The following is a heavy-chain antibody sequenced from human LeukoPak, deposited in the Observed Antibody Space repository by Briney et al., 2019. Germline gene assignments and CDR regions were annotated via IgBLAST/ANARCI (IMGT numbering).Heavy chain of an antibody. V-gene: IGHV1-18*01. D-gene: IGHD2-2*03. J-gene: IGHJ6*02. CDR1: GYTFTSYG. Sequence: ASVKVSCKASGYTFTSYGISWVRQAPGQGLEWMGWISAYNGNTNYAQKLQGRVTMTTDTSTSTAYMELRSLRSDDTAVYYCAREDELDGYYYYGMDVWGQGTTVTVSS. CDR3: AREDELDGYYYYGMDV. CDR2: ISAYNGNT.